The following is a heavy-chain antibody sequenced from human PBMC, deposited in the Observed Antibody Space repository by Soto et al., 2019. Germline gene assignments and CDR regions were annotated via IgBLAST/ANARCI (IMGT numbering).Heavy chain of an antibody. CDR3: ARAGYYDFWSGYYRESYYYYYMDV. CDR2: ISAYNGNT. V-gene: IGHV1-18*01. CDR1: GYTFNSYG. D-gene: IGHD3-3*01. J-gene: IGHJ6*03. Sequence: ASVKVSCKASGYTFNSYGISWVRQAPGQGLEWMGWISAYNGNTNYAQKLQGRVTMTTDTSTSTAYMELWSLRSDDTAVYYCARAGYYDFWSGYYRESYYYYYMDVWGKGTTVTVSS.